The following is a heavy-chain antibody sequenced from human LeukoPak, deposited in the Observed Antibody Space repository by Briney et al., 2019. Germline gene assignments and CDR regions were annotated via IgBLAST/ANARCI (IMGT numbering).Heavy chain of an antibody. D-gene: IGHD6-19*01. J-gene: IGHJ6*03. Sequence: GASVKVSCKASGGTFSSYAINWVRQAPGQGLEWMGWINHHSGGTNYAQKFQGRVTMTRDTSISTAYMELSRLRSDDTAVYYCARGMPYSSGWYYYYYMDVWGKGTTVTVSS. CDR2: INHHSGGT. CDR3: ARGMPYSSGWYYYYYMDV. CDR1: GGTFSSYA. V-gene: IGHV1-2*02.